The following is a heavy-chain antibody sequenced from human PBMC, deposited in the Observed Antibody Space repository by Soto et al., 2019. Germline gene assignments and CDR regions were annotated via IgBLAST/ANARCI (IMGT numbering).Heavy chain of an antibody. J-gene: IGHJ4*02. Sequence: GGSLRLSCAASGFTFSSYWMSWVRQAPGKGLEWVANIKQDGSEKYYVDSVKGRFTISRDNAKNSLYLQMNSLRAEDTAVYYCARHRRYYYDSSGHGVFDYWGQGTLVTVSS. CDR2: IKQDGSEK. D-gene: IGHD3-22*01. V-gene: IGHV3-7*01. CDR3: ARHRRYYYDSSGHGVFDY. CDR1: GFTFSSYW.